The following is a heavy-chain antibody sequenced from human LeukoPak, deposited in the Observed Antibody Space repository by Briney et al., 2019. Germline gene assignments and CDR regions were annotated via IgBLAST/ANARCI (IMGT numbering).Heavy chain of an antibody. V-gene: IGHV1-46*01. D-gene: IGHD3-3*01. CDR1: GYTYTSYY. J-gene: IGHJ4*02. CDR3: ARVHDFWSGLFDY. CDR2: INPLGGST. Sequence: ASVQVSCKASGYTYTSYYVHWVRQAPGQGLEWMGIINPLGGSTTYAHKFQDRVTMTRDTSTSTVYMELSSLRSEDTAVYYCARVHDFWSGLFDYWGQGTLVTVSS.